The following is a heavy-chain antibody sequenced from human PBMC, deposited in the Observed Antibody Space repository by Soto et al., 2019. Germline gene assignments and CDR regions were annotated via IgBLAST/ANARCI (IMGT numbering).Heavy chain of an antibody. V-gene: IGHV3-30*18. D-gene: IGHD6-19*01. Sequence: QVQLVESGGGVVQPGRSLRLSCAGSGFTFSSYVMHWVRQAPGKGLEWVAVVSNDGSNKDYADSVKGRFTISRDNSKNTPYLQMNSLRAEDTAVYYCAKVLLTYTSGWYHPHFDYWGQGTLVTVSS. CDR1: GFTFSSYV. J-gene: IGHJ4*02. CDR2: VSNDGSNK. CDR3: AKVLLTYTSGWYHPHFDY.